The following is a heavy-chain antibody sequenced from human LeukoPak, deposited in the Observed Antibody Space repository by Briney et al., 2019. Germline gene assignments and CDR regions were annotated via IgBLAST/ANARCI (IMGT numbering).Heavy chain of an antibody. Sequence: GASVKVSCKASGYTFTGYYMHWVRQAPGQGLEWMGRINPNSGGTNYAQKFQGRVTMTRDTSISTAYMELSRLRSDDTAVYYCARGRILYYGSGSYYNGLDYWGQGTLVTVSS. V-gene: IGHV1-2*06. D-gene: IGHD3-10*01. CDR1: GYTFTGYY. CDR2: INPNSGGT. CDR3: ARGRILYYGSGSYYNGLDY. J-gene: IGHJ4*02.